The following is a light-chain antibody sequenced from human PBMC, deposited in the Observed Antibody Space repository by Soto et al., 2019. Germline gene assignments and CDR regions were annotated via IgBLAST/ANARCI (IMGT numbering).Light chain of an antibody. Sequence: EIVLTQSPGTLSLXPGEXXTVSXRASQSVSSSYLAWYQQKPGQAPGLLFYGASTRATGIPARFSGSGSGTEFTLTVSSLQSEDFAFYYCQQYSSWVWTFGQGTKVDIK. J-gene: IGKJ1*01. CDR1: QSVSSSY. CDR3: QQYSSWVWT. CDR2: GAS. V-gene: IGKV3-15*01.